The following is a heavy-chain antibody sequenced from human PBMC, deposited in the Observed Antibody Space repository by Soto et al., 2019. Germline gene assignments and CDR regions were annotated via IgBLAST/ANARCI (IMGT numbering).Heavy chain of an antibody. CDR2: IKQDGSEK. D-gene: IGHD6-19*01. CDR1: GFTFSSYW. Sequence: GGSLRLSCAASGFTFSSYWMSWVRQAPGKGLEWVANIKQDGSEKYYVDSVKGRFTISRDNAKNSLYLQMNSLRAEDTAVYYCARDLSWSSGWELGSFDIWGQGTMVTVSS. CDR3: ARDLSWSSGWELGSFDI. V-gene: IGHV3-7*05. J-gene: IGHJ3*02.